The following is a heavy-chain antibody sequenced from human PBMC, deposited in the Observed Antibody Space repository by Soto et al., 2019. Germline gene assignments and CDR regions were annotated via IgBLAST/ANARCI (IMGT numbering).Heavy chain of an antibody. Sequence: VQLVESGGGLIQPGGSLRLSCAASGFTVSNNHMTWVRQAAGKGLELVSFVHGGGSTSYADSVKGRFTISRDNSTNTLYLQLDSLRAGDTAIYYCAGRLTTAASLDYWGRGTLVTVSS. V-gene: IGHV3-53*01. CDR1: GFTVSNNH. D-gene: IGHD3-16*01. J-gene: IGHJ4*02. CDR3: AGRLTTAASLDY. CDR2: VHGGGST.